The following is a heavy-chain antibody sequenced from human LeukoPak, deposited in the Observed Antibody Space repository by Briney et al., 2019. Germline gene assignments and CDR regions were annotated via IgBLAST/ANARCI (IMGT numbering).Heavy chain of an antibody. J-gene: IGHJ2*01. Sequence: SETLSLTCTVSGGSISSSNYYWGWIRQPPGKGLEWIGTIHYSGNTYYNPSLKSRVAISVDTSKNQFSLKLSSETAADTAVYYCARPVGVSGRPRHGWYFDLWGRGTLVTVSS. CDR3: ARPVGVSGRPRHGWYFDL. CDR2: IHYSGNT. CDR1: GGSISSSNYY. V-gene: IGHV4-39*01. D-gene: IGHD1-26*01.